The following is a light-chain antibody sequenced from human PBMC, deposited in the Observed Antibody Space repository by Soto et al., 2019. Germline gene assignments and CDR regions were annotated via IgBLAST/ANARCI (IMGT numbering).Light chain of an antibody. CDR1: SSDVGGYNY. V-gene: IGLV2-14*01. CDR2: DVT. J-gene: IGLJ1*01. Sequence: QSALTQPASVSGSPGQSITISCTGTSSDVGGYNYVSWYQQHPGKVPKLMIYDVTNRPSGISNRFSASKSGNTASLTISGLQAEDEADYYCSSYTRSSTYVFGTGTKVTVL. CDR3: SSYTRSSTYV.